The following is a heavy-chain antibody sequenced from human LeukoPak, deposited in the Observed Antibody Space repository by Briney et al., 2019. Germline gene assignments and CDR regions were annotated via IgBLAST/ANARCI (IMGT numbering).Heavy chain of an antibody. CDR3: AKRVWFGELLPYYFDY. V-gene: IGHV4-34*01. CDR1: GGSFSGYY. J-gene: IGHJ4*02. Sequence: SETLSLTCAVYGGSFSGYYWSWLRQPPGKGLEWIGEINHSGSTNYNPSLKSRVTISVDTSKNQFSLKLSSVTAADTAVYYCAKRVWFGELLPYYFDYWGQGTLVTVSS. D-gene: IGHD3-10*01. CDR2: INHSGST.